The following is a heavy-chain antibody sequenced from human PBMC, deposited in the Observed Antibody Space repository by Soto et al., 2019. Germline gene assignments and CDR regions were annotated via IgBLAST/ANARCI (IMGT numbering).Heavy chain of an antibody. CDR3: ASGASRWYPYCFDS. CDR2: IIPYYNTL. Sequence: QAQVVQSGAEVRKPGSSVKLSCKASEGTFNSYAIAWVRQAPGQGLEWMGGIIPYYNTLNYAQKFQDRVTITADDYTNTVYMELSSLRSDDTAVDFCASGASRWYPYCFDSWAQGTLVTVSS. D-gene: IGHD6-13*01. CDR1: EGTFNSYA. V-gene: IGHV1-69*01. J-gene: IGHJ4*02.